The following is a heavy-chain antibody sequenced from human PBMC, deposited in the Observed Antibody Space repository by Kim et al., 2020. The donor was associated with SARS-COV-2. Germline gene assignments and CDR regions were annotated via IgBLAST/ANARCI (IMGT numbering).Heavy chain of an antibody. CDR2: INEGGTGK. CDR3: ARYEDGALSFAS. J-gene: IGHJ4*02. CDR1: GFTFGSYW. Sequence: GGSLRLSCAASGFTFGSYWMSWVRQAPGKGLEWVANINEGGTGKYDGDSVRGRFTISRDNAKSSLYLQMNSLRAEDTAVYYCARYEDGALSFASWGQGTLVTVSS. D-gene: IGHD3-3*01. V-gene: IGHV3-7*01.